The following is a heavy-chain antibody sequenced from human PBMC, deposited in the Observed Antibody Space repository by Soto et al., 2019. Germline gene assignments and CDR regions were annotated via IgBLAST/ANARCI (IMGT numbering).Heavy chain of an antibody. V-gene: IGHV3-33*01. CDR2: IWYDGSNK. D-gene: IGHD6-19*01. J-gene: IGHJ2*01. Sequence: QVQLVESGGGVVQPGRSLRLSCAASGFTFSSYGMHWVRQAPGKGLEWVAVIWYDGSNKYYADSVKGRFTISRDNSKNTLSLQLIRLEAKDTAVYYCARGRSGSVAGRYWYFDLWGRGTLVTVSS. CDR3: ARGRSGSVAGRYWYFDL. CDR1: GFTFSSYG.